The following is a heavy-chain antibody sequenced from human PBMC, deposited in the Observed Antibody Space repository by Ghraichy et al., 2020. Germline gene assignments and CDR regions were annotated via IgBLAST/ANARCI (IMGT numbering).Heavy chain of an antibody. J-gene: IGHJ4*02. CDR1: GLTVSSDY. V-gene: IGHV3-53*04. CDR2: IYADGKT. CDR3: TRGGGAFCGGDCYRNFDF. Sequence: GSLRLSCAAPGLTVSSDYMSWVRQAPGEGLEWVSVIYADGKTYYADSVKGRFTISRHNSNNTLDLQMNSLRPEDTAVYYCTRGGGAFCGGDCYRNFDFWGQGTLVTVSS. D-gene: IGHD2-21*02.